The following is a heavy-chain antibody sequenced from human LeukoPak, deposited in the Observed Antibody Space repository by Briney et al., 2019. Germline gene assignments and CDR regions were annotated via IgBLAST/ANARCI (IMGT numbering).Heavy chain of an antibody. J-gene: IGHJ4*02. V-gene: IGHV3-64*01. Sequence: GGSLRLSCAASGFTFSIYGMVWVRQAPGKGLEYVSGITSNGGTTYYGNSVKGRFTISRDNSKDTLYLRMGSLRTEDMAVYYCARGIRWASDYWGQGSLVTVAS. CDR3: ARGIRWASDY. CDR2: ITSNGGTT. D-gene: IGHD4-23*01. CDR1: GFTFSIYG.